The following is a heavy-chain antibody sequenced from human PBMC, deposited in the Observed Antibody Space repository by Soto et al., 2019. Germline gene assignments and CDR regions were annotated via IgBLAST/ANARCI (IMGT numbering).Heavy chain of an antibody. Sequence: QEQLVQSGAEVKKPGASVKVSCKTSGYTFTDYDINWVRQATGQGLEWIGWMNPNSGETGYAQTFQGRVNMTGSAALSTAYLELSSLRSEDTAVYYCARVAVAARPRWYNWFDPWGQGTLVTVSS. D-gene: IGHD2-15*01. J-gene: IGHJ5*02. CDR2: MNPNSGET. CDR1: GYTFTDYD. CDR3: ARVAVAARPRWYNWFDP. V-gene: IGHV1-8*01.